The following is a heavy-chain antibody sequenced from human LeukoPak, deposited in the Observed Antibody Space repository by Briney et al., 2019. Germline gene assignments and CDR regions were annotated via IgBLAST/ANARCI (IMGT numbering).Heavy chain of an antibody. V-gene: IGHV4-59*01. CDR3: ARYCSSTSCYPWPDAFDI. Sequence: KPSQTLSLTCTVSGGSISSYYWSWIRQPPGKGLEWIGYIYYSGSTNYNPSLKSRVTISVDTSKNQFSLKLSSVTAADTAVYYCARYCSSTSCYPWPDAFDIWGQGTMVTVSS. CDR1: GGSISSYY. J-gene: IGHJ3*02. D-gene: IGHD2-2*01. CDR2: IYYSGST.